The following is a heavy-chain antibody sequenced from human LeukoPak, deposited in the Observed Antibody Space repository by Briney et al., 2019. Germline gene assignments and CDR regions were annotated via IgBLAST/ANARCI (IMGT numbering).Heavy chain of an antibody. CDR2: IYYSGST. CDR1: GGSISSYY. Sequence: PSETLSLTCTVSGGSISSYYWSWIRQPLGKGLEWIGYIYYSGSTNYNPSLKSRVTISVDTSKNQFSLKLSSVTAADTAVYYCARVIDGYSGYGPPLFDYWGQGTLVTVSS. D-gene: IGHD5-12*01. J-gene: IGHJ4*02. CDR3: ARVIDGYSGYGPPLFDY. V-gene: IGHV4-59*01.